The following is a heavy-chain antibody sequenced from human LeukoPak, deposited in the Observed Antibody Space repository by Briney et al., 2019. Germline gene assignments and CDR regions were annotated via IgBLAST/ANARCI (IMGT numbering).Heavy chain of an antibody. V-gene: IGHV3-30*18. J-gene: IGHJ3*02. CDR2: ISYDGGNK. D-gene: IGHD3-22*01. Sequence: GRSLRLSCAASGFTFSSNDIHWVRQAPGKGLEWVVVISYDGGNKYYADSVKGRFAISRDNSKNTLYLQMNSLRAEDTAVYYCAKGTHYYDSSGYWGAFDIWGQGTMVTVSS. CDR3: AKGTHYYDSSGYWGAFDI. CDR1: GFTFSSND.